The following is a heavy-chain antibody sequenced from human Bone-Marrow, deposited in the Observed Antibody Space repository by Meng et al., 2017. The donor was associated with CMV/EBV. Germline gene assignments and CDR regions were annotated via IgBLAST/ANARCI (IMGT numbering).Heavy chain of an antibody. CDR2: ISGSGGST. CDR3: ANPPVGWLAPFDY. Sequence: GGSLRLSCVVSGFTFSNSAMTWVRQSPGKGLEWVSSISGSGGSTYYADSLEGRFTISRDNSKNTLYLQMNNLRAEDTAVYYCANPPVGWLAPFDYWGQGTLVTVSS. CDR1: GFTFSNSA. V-gene: IGHV3-23*01. D-gene: IGHD5-24*01. J-gene: IGHJ4*02.